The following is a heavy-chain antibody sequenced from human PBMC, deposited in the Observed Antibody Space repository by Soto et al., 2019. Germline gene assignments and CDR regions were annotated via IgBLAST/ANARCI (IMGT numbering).Heavy chain of an antibody. Sequence: SVKVSCKASGGTFSSYGISWVRQAPGQGLKWMGRIIPILGIANYAQKFQGRVTITADKSTSTAYMELSSLRSEDTAVYYCARDRAETYSSGSKKYFQHWGQGTLVTVSS. V-gene: IGHV1-69*04. J-gene: IGHJ1*01. CDR2: IIPILGIA. CDR3: ARDRAETYSSGSKKYFQH. CDR1: GGTFSSYG. D-gene: IGHD6-19*01.